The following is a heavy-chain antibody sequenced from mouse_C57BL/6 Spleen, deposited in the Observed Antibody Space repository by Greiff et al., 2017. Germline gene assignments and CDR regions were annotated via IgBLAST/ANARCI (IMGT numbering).Heavy chain of an antibody. CDR2: ISYGGST. D-gene: IGHD2-4*01. V-gene: IGHV3-8*01. CDR1: GYSISSAY. CDR3: ASSIYYDYGSFDY. J-gene: IGHJ2*01. Sequence: EVMLVESGPGLAKPSQTLSLTCSVTGYSISSAYWNWIRKFPGNKLEYIGYISYGGSTYYNPSLKSRISITRDTSNSKDYMQLNSVTTEDTATYYCASSIYYDYGSFDYWGQGTTLTVSS.